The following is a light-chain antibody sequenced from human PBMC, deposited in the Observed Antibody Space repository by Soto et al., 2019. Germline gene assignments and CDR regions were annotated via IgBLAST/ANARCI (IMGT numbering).Light chain of an antibody. CDR1: QSVSNNY. CDR3: QQYGSSGT. CDR2: GAS. J-gene: IGKJ1*01. V-gene: IGKV3-20*01. Sequence: ESVLTQSPGTLSLSPGERATLSCRASQSVSNNYLAWYQQKAGQAPRLLIYGASNRATGIPDRFSGSGCGADFPLTIRRLEPEDFAVYYCQQYGSSGTFGQGTKVDIK.